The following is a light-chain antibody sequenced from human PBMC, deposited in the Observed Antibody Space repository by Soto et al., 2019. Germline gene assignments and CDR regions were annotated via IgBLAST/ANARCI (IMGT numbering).Light chain of an antibody. CDR2: GAS. CDR3: QQYGSSPRT. V-gene: IGKV3-20*01. Sequence: EIVLTQSPGTLSLSPGERATLACRASRSVTSSSLAWYQQKPGQAPRLLIYGASSRATGIPDRFSGSGSGTDFTLTIIRLEPEDFAVYYCQQYGSSPRTFGQGTNVEIK. CDR1: RSVTSSS. J-gene: IGKJ1*01.